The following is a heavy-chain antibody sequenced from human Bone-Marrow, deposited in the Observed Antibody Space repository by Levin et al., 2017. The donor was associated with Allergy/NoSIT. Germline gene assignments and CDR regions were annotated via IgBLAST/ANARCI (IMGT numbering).Heavy chain of an antibody. CDR2: IIPAFGST. Sequence: SVKVSCKASGGRFSNYAITWVRQAPGQGLEWMGGIIPAFGSTNYAQKFQGRVTIIADESTSTAYMELRSLKSEDTAVYYCARARDGYYGSGSFDFWGQGTLLTVSS. V-gene: IGHV1-69*13. D-gene: IGHD3-10*01. CDR1: GGRFSNYA. CDR3: ARARDGYYGSGSFDF. J-gene: IGHJ4*02.